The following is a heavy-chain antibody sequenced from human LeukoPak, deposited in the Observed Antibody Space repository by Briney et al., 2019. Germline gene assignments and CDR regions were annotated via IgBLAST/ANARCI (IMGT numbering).Heavy chain of an antibody. J-gene: IGHJ6*02. Sequence: SETLSLTCTVSGGSISSYYWSWIRQPPGKGLEWIGYIYYSGSTNYNPSLKSRVTISVDTSKNQFSLKLSSVTAADTAVYYCARYKNYYDSSGFFYYYGMDVWGQGTTVTVSS. CDR1: GGSISSYY. CDR2: IYYSGST. CDR3: ARYKNYYDSSGFFYYYGMDV. V-gene: IGHV4-59*01. D-gene: IGHD3-22*01.